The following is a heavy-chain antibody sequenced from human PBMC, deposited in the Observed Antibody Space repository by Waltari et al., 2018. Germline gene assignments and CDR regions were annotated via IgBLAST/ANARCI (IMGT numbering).Heavy chain of an antibody. Sequence: EVQLVESGGGLVQPGGSLRLSCAASGFILCPFEMSWVRQAPGKGLEWISSITSRLSTLYYADSVKGRFTISRDNAKNSLYLQMNSLRAEDTAVYYCATKYSSSSWDYWGQGTLVTVSS. CDR3: ATKYSSSSWDY. D-gene: IGHD6-6*01. J-gene: IGHJ4*02. CDR2: ITSRLSTL. V-gene: IGHV3-48*03. CDR1: GFILCPFE.